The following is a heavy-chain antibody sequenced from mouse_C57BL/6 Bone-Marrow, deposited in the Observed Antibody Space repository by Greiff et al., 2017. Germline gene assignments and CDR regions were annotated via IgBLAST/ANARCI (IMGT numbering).Heavy chain of an antibody. D-gene: IGHD4-1*01. CDR1: GFTFSDYG. V-gene: IGHV5-17*01. Sequence: EVMLVESGGGLVKPGGSLKLSCAASGFTFSDYGMHWVRQAPEKGLEWVAHISSGSSTIYYADTVKGRFTISRDNAKNTLFLQMTRLRSEDTAMYYCARIAPGAYWGQGTLVTVSA. CDR2: ISSGSSTI. J-gene: IGHJ3*01. CDR3: ARIAPGAY.